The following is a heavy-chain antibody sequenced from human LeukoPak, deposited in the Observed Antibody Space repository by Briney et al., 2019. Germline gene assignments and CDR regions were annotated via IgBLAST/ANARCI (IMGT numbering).Heavy chain of an antibody. V-gene: IGHV1-18*01. Sequence: GASVKVSSKTSGYTLTSHGISWVRQAPGQGLEWMGWISAYNGNTNYAQKLQGRVTMTTDTSTSTAYMELRSLRSDDTAVYYCARVSGVLTLFDYWGQGTLVTASS. D-gene: IGHD3-10*01. CDR2: ISAYNGNT. J-gene: IGHJ4*02. CDR1: GYTLTSHG. CDR3: ARVSGVLTLFDY.